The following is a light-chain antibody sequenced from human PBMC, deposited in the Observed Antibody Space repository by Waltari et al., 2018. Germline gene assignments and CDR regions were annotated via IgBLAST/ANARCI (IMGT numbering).Light chain of an antibody. CDR2: KAS. Sequence: MTQSPSTLSASIGDRVTITCRASQSINTWLAWYQHRPGKAPKLLIQKASFLQSGVPSRFSGSESGTEFTLTINSLQPDDLATYHCQQYNSDQYTFGQGTKLEI. J-gene: IGKJ2*01. V-gene: IGKV1-5*03. CDR3: QQYNSDQYT. CDR1: QSINTW.